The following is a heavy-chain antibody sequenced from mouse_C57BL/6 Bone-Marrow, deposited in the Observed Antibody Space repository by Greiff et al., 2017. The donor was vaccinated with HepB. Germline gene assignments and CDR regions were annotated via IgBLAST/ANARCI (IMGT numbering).Heavy chain of an antibody. D-gene: IGHD1-1*01. J-gene: IGHJ2*01. CDR2: ISYDGSN. CDR3: ARTIYYYGSEDY. Sequence: EVQLQQSGPGLVKPSQSLSLTCSVTGYSITSGYYWNWIRQFPGNKLEWMGYISYDGSNNYNPSLKNRISITRDTSKNQFFLKLNSVTTEDTATYYCARTIYYYGSEDYWGQGTTLTVSS. V-gene: IGHV3-6*01. CDR1: GYSITSGYY.